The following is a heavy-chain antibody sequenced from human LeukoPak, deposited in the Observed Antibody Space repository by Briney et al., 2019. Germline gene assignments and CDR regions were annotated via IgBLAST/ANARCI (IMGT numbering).Heavy chain of an antibody. CDR1: GGTFSSYA. CDR3: ATTVRDYYYYYMDV. Sequence: ASVKVSCKASGGTFSSYAISWVRQAPGQGLEWMGRIIPILGIANYAQKFQGRVTITTDESTSTAYMELSSLRSEDTAVYYCATTVRDYYYYYMDVWGKGTTVTVSS. V-gene: IGHV1-69*04. CDR2: IIPILGIA. J-gene: IGHJ6*03.